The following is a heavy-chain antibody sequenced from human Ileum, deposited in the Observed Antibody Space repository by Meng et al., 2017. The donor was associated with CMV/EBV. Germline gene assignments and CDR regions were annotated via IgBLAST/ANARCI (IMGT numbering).Heavy chain of an antibody. CDR1: GVSFSGSY. Sequence: SQTPSLTCVVHGVSFSGSYWSWIRQPPGKGLEWIGEISHSGITKYNPSLKSRVTISGDVSKNQFSLKLTSVTAADTAVYYCAKGGAYNRDYWGQGTLVTVSS. V-gene: IGHV4-34*01. J-gene: IGHJ4*02. CDR3: AKGGAYNRDY. D-gene: IGHD3-10*01. CDR2: ISHSGIT.